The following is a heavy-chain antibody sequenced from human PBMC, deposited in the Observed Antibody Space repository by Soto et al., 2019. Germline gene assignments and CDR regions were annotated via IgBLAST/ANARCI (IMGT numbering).Heavy chain of an antibody. CDR1: GGSISSSSYY. V-gene: IGHV4-39*01. J-gene: IGHJ4*02. CDR3: ATSPSFDRAPSWGGAAFDY. CDR2: IYYSGST. Sequence: QLQLQESGPGLVKPSETLSLTCTVSGGSISSSSYYWGWIRQPPGKGLEWIGSIYYSGSTYYNPSLKSRVTISVDTSKNQFSLKLSSVTAADTAVYYCATSPSFDRAPSWGGAAFDYWGQGTLVTVSS. D-gene: IGHD2-2*01.